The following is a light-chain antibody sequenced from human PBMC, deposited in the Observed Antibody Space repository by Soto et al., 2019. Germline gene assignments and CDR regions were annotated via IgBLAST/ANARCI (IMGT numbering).Light chain of an antibody. Sequence: QAVVTQEPSLTVSPGGTVTLTCASSTGTVTSGYYPNWFQQKPGQAPRALIYSTSNTHSWTPARFSGSLLGGKAALTLSGVQPEDEAEYYCLLYYAGAYVFGTGTKLTVL. CDR1: TGTVTSGYY. CDR3: LLYYAGAYV. J-gene: IGLJ1*01. V-gene: IGLV7-43*01. CDR2: STS.